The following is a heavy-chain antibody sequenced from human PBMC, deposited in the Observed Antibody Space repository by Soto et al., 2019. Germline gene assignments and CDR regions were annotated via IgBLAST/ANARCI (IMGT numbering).Heavy chain of an antibody. J-gene: IGHJ5*02. V-gene: IGHV3-23*01. CDR3: AKDQRHDIVVVVASPSWFDP. Sequence: EVQLLESGGGLVQPGGSLRLSCAASGFTFSSYAMSWVRQAPGKGLEWVSAISGSGGSTYYADSVKGRFTISRDNSKNTLYLQMNSLRAEDTAVYYCAKDQRHDIVVVVASPSWFDPWGQGTLVTASS. CDR1: GFTFSSYA. D-gene: IGHD2-15*01. CDR2: ISGSGGST.